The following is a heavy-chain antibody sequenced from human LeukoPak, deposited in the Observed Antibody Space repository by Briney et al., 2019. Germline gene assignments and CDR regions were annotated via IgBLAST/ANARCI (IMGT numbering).Heavy chain of an antibody. CDR3: AKKGSSSWYHFDY. CDR2: IRFDGSNK. Sequence: GGPLRLSCAASRFTFSNYGMHWVRQAPGKGLEWVAFIRFDGSNKNYADSVKGRFTISRDNSKNTLYLQMNSLRAEDTAVYYCAKKGSSSWYHFDYWGQGTLVTVSS. D-gene: IGHD6-13*01. J-gene: IGHJ4*02. CDR1: RFTFSNYG. V-gene: IGHV3-30*02.